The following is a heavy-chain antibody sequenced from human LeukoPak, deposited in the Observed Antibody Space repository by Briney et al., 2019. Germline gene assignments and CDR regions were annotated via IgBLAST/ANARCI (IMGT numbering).Heavy chain of an antibody. J-gene: IGHJ3*01. D-gene: IGHD3-10*01. Sequence: GGSLRLSCAASGFTFGTYRMHWVRQGPGKGLVWVSRINSDGSSTTYADSVKGRFTISRDNAKNTLYLQMTSLRAEDTAVYYCARVSPLGSGRLYDVFDVWGQGTLVTVSS. CDR2: INSDGSST. CDR1: GFTFGTYR. CDR3: ARVSPLGSGRLYDVFDV. V-gene: IGHV3-74*03.